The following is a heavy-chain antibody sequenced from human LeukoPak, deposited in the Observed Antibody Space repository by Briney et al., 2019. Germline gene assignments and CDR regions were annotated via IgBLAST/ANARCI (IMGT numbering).Heavy chain of an antibody. V-gene: IGHV1-8*03. D-gene: IGHD3-3*01. CDR2: MNPNSGNT. CDR1: GYTFTSYD. J-gene: IGHJ3*02. Sequence: ASVKVSCKASGYTFTSYDINWVRQATGQGLEWMGWMNPNSGNTGCAQKFQGRVTITRNTSISTAYMELSSLRSEDTAVYYCARGRPNDFWSGLVLFAFDIWGQGTMVTVSS. CDR3: ARGRPNDFWSGLVLFAFDI.